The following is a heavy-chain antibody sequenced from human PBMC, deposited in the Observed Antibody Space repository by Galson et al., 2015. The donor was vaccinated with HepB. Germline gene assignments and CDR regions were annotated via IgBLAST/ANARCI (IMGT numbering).Heavy chain of an antibody. D-gene: IGHD4-17*01. J-gene: IGHJ4*02. V-gene: IGHV3-21*04. CDR3: AREKRGHGAGDY. CDR2: IHSSGFYK. CDR1: GSRLSSYS. Sequence: SLRLSCAASGSRLSSYSMNWVRQAPGKGLEWVSSIHSSGFYKYYAGSVKGRFTISRDNARNSLYLQMSSLRVEDTAIYYCAREKRGHGAGDYWGQGTLVTVSS.